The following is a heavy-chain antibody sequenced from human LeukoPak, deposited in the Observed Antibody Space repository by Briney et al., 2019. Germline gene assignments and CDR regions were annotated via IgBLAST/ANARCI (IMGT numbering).Heavy chain of an antibody. V-gene: IGHV3-23*01. Sequence: PWGSLRLSCAASGFTFGIYAMSWVSQAPGQGLDWVSAISARDGSTYYADSVKGRFTISRDNSKNTLYLQMNSLRAEDTAVYYCAKLLNDYGDYYFDYWGQGTLVTVSS. J-gene: IGHJ4*02. CDR1: GFTFGIYA. CDR3: AKLLNDYGDYYFDY. CDR2: ISARDGST. D-gene: IGHD4-17*01.